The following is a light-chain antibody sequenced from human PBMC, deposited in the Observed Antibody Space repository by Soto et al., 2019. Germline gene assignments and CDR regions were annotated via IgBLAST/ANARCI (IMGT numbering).Light chain of an antibody. CDR3: QHYKMYSPWT. CDR1: QDIRND. V-gene: IGKV1-6*01. J-gene: IGKJ1*01. CDR2: AAS. Sequence: AIQMTQSPSSLSASVGDRVTITCRASQDIRNDLGWYQQKPGKAPKLLIYAASSLQTGVPSRFSGSGSGTEFTLTISSLQPDDFATYYCQHYKMYSPWTFGQGTKVEIK.